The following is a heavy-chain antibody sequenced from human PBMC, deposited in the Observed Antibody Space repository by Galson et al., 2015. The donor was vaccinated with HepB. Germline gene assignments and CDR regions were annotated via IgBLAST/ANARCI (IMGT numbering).Heavy chain of an antibody. CDR1: GGSFSGYY. Sequence: LSLTCAVYGGSFSGYYWSWIRQPPGKGLEWIGEINHSGSTNYNPSLKSRVTISVDTSKNQFSLKLSSVTAADTAVYYCARASQYSSSSGDFDYWGQGTLVTVSS. J-gene: IGHJ4*02. CDR3: ARASQYSSSSGDFDY. D-gene: IGHD6-6*01. CDR2: INHSGST. V-gene: IGHV4-34*01.